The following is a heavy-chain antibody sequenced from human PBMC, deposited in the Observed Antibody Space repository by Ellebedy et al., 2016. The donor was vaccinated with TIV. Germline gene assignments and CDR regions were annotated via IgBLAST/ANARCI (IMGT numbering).Heavy chain of an antibody. CDR2: IKQDGSEK. CDR3: ARRGDQFEY. CDR1: GFTFSSYW. D-gene: IGHD2-21*02. J-gene: IGHJ4*02. Sequence: GGSLRLXXAASGFTFSSYWMTWVRQAPGKGLEWVANIKQDGSEKNYVDSVKGRFTISRDNAKNSLYLQMNNLRAEDTAVYYCARRGDQFEYWGQGTLVTVSS. V-gene: IGHV3-7*01.